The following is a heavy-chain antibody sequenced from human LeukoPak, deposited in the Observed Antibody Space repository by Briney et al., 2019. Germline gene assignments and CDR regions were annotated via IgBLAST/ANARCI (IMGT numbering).Heavy chain of an antibody. D-gene: IGHD5-24*01. CDR2: INPNSGDT. CDR3: ARVRIEMLLNSAFDI. Sequence: ASVKVSCKASGYTFSGYYMHWVRQAPGQGLEWMGWINPNSGDTHYAQNFQGRVTMTRDTSISTAYMELSRLRSDDTAVYYCARVRIEMLLNSAFDIWGQGTMVTVSS. J-gene: IGHJ3*02. CDR1: GYTFSGYY. V-gene: IGHV1-2*02.